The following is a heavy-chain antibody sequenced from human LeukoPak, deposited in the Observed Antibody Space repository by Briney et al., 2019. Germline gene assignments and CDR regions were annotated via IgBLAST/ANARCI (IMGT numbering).Heavy chain of an antibody. CDR1: GFTFSSYE. Sequence: PGGSLRLSCAVSGFTFSSYEMNWVRQAPGKGLEWVSYISSSGSTIYYADSVKGRFTISRDNAKNSLYLQMNSLRAEDTAVYYCARGSGVLVDPFDYWGQGTLVTVSS. D-gene: IGHD3-10*01. CDR2: ISSSGSTI. V-gene: IGHV3-48*03. J-gene: IGHJ4*02. CDR3: ARGSGVLVDPFDY.